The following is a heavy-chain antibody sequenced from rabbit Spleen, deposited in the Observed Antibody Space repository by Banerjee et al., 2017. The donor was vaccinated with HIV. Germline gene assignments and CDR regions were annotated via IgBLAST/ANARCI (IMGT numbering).Heavy chain of an antibody. V-gene: IGHV1S40*01. Sequence: QSLEESGGDLVKPGASLTLTCTASGFSFSSSYYMCWVRQAPGKGLECIACIYGGVSDSTWYANWAKGRFTISETSSTTVTLQMTSLTDADTATYFCARGGYGGHIYAMGLWGPGTLVTVS. CDR3: ARGGYGGHIYAMGL. J-gene: IGHJ4*01. CDR2: IYGGVSDST. D-gene: IGHD4-2*01. CDR1: GFSFSSSYY.